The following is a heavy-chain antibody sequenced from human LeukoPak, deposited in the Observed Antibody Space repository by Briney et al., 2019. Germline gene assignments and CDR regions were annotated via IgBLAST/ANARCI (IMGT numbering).Heavy chain of an antibody. V-gene: IGHV1-2*02. J-gene: IGHJ5*02. CDR3: ARDSTVAGSDWFDP. D-gene: IGHD6-19*01. CDR2: INPNSGGT. Sequence: ASVNASCKASGYTFTGYYMHWVRQAPGQGLEWMGWINPNSGGTNYAQKFQGRVTMTRDTSISTAYMELSRLRSGDTAVYYCARDSTVAGSDWFDPWGQGTLVTVSS. CDR1: GYTFTGYY.